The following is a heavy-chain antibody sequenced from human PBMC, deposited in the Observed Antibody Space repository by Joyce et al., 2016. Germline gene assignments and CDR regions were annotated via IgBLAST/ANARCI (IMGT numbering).Heavy chain of an antibody. CDR3: AKILTAGYSSGWFIDY. J-gene: IGHJ4*02. CDR1: GLTLSNYG. CDR2: ISYDGVYK. V-gene: IGHV3-30*18. Sequence: QVQLVESGGGVVQPGRSLRLSCTASGLTLSNYGVHWVRQAPGKGLEWVAVISYDGVYKYYSDSVKGRFTISRDNSRDTLFLEMNSLRAEDTAVYYCAKILTAGYSSGWFIDYWGQGTLVTVSS. D-gene: IGHD6-25*01.